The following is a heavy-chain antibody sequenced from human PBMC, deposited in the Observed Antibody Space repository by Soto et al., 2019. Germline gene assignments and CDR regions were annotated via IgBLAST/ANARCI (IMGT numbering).Heavy chain of an antibody. Sequence: QVQLQESGPGLVKPSQTLSLTCTVSGGSIRSGGYYWSWIRQHPGKGLEWIGYIYYSGSTYYNPSLKSRVTISVDTSKNQFSLKLSSVTAADTAVYYCARGNNGYYPYFDYWGQGTLVTVSS. D-gene: IGHD1-26*01. J-gene: IGHJ4*02. CDR1: GGSIRSGGYY. CDR2: IYYSGST. CDR3: ARGNNGYYPYFDY. V-gene: IGHV4-31*03.